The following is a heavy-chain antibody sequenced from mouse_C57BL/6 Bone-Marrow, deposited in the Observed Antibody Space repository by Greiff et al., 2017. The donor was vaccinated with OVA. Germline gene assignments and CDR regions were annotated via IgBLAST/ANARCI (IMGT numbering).Heavy chain of an antibody. CDR3: ARPLYYGSSSFAY. J-gene: IGHJ3*01. CDR1: GYSFTDYN. V-gene: IGHV1-39*01. D-gene: IGHD1-1*01. Sequence: SGYSFTDYNMNWVKQSNGKSLEWIGVINPNYGTTSYNQKFKGKATLTVDQSSSTAYMQLNSLTSEDSAVYYCARPLYYGSSSFAYWGQGTLVTVSA. CDR2: INPNYGTT.